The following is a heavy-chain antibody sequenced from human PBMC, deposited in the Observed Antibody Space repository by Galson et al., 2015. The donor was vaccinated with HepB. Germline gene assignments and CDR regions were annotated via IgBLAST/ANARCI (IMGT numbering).Heavy chain of an antibody. D-gene: IGHD3-22*01. CDR3: AKDRYYDSSGSAVSDY. CDR2: ISGSGGST. V-gene: IGHV3-23*01. CDR1: GFTFSSCA. J-gene: IGHJ4*02. Sequence: SLRLSCAASGFTFSSCAMSWVRQAPGKGLEWVSAISGSGGSTYYADSVKGRFTISRDNSKNTLYLQMNSLRAEDTAVYYCAKDRYYDSSGSAVSDYWGQGTLVTVSS.